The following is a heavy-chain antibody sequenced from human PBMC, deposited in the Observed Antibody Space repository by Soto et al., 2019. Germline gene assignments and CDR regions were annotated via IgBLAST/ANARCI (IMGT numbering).Heavy chain of an antibody. CDR3: ARRLEGAWYHSFD. Sequence: VAVTVSCKTSGYTFINYAIHWVRQAAGQSLEWMGWINPANGDTGHSQKFQGRVTITRDTSATTAYMELSSLRSEDTAVYYCARRLEGAWYHSFD. D-gene: IGHD6-13*01. CDR1: GYTFINYA. J-gene: IGHJ5*01. V-gene: IGHV1-3*01. CDR2: INPANGDT.